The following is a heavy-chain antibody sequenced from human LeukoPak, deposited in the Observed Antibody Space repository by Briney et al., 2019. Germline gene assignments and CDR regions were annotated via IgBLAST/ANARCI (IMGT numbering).Heavy chain of an antibody. J-gene: IGHJ4*02. CDR2: IFSGDSDT. V-gene: IGHV5-51*01. D-gene: IGHD3-16*01. CDR3: ARQTLGGIPSYYFDY. CDR1: GYRFSSYW. Sequence: GGALKNSCEGSGYRFSSYWIGWVGQMAGESLGGMGGIFSGDSDTRYSPSFQGQVTISADKSISTAYLQWSSLKASDTAMYYCARQTLGGIPSYYFDYWGQGTLVTVSS.